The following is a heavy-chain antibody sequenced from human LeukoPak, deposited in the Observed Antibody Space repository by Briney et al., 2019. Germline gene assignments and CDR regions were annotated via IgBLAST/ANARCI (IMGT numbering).Heavy chain of an antibody. J-gene: IGHJ3*02. CDR2: IYHSGST. CDR3: ASNYYDSSRGAFDI. D-gene: IGHD3-22*01. Sequence: ASETLSLTCTVSGGSISSGGYYWSWIRQHPGKGLEWIGYIYHSGSTYYNPSLKSRVTISVDRSKNQFSLKLSSVTAADTAVYYCASNYYDSSRGAFDIWGQGTMVTVSS. CDR1: GGSISSGGYY. V-gene: IGHV4-30-2*01.